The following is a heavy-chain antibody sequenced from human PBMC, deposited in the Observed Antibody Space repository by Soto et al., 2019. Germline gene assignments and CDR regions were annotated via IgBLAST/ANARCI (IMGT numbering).Heavy chain of an antibody. Sequence: QGQLVQAGAEVKKPGSSVQVSCKASGGTFSSYAISWVRQAPGQGLAWMGGIIPCFGTPRYAQKFQGRVTITADKSPSTAYMELRSLRPDETAVSYCARQPVDIVTTLNYYYYYAVDVCGKGTPVTVSS. CDR2: IIPCFGTP. CDR1: GGTFSSYA. J-gene: IGHJ6*04. V-gene: IGHV1-69*06. CDR3: ARQPVDIVTTLNYYYYYAVDV. D-gene: IGHD5-12*01.